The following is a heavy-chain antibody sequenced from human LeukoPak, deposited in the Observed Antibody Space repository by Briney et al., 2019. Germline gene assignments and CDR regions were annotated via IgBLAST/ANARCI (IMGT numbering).Heavy chain of an antibody. CDR1: GGSISSHY. D-gene: IGHD3-10*01. V-gene: IGHV4-4*09. CDR2: IYISGAT. Sequence: PSETLSLTCTVSGGSISSHYWSWIRQAPGKGRECIGYIYISGATNYNPSLRSRVTLSLDPSRNQFSLRLTSVTAADTAVYYCARTARVFDSWGPGILVTVSS. CDR3: ARTARVFDS. J-gene: IGHJ4*02.